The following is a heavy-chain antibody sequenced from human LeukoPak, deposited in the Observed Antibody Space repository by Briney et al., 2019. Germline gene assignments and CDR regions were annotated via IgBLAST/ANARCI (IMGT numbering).Heavy chain of an antibody. J-gene: IGHJ4*02. Sequence: ASVKVSCKVSGYTLTELSMHWVRQAPGKGLEWMGGFDPEDGETIYAQKFQGRVTMTEDTSTDTAYMERSSLRSEDTAVYYCATATQAIYGSGSPFDYWGQGTLVTVSS. D-gene: IGHD3-10*01. V-gene: IGHV1-24*01. CDR1: GYTLTELS. CDR3: ATATQAIYGSGSPFDY. CDR2: FDPEDGET.